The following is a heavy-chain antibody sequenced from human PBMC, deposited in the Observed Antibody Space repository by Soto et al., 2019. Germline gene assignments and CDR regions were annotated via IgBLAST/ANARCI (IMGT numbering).Heavy chain of an antibody. CDR1: GFPFTKYW. Sequence: XGSLSPSCAASGFPFTKYWIRWVRQTPGNGLMWVSRISPDGSDVCYADSVEGRFTVSRDNAKNTLYLQMHSLRAEDTAMYYCACGGHIVRVAPSDFDSGGQEPLFTSPQ. V-gene: IGHV3-74*01. D-gene: IGHD2-8*02. CDR2: ISPDGSDV. CDR3: ACGGHIVRVAPSDFDS. J-gene: IGHJ4*02.